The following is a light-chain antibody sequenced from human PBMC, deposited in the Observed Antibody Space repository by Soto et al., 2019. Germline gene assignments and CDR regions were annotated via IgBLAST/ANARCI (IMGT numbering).Light chain of an antibody. CDR2: RAS. CDR1: QGISNY. Sequence: AIRMTQSPSSFSASTGDRVTITCRATQGISNYLAWYQQKPGKAPKLLIYRASVLESGVPSRFIGGGSGTNFNLTISYLQSEDFATYYCQQYNSFPQTFGQGTKLEIK. CDR3: QQYNSFPQT. J-gene: IGKJ2*01. V-gene: IGKV1-8*01.